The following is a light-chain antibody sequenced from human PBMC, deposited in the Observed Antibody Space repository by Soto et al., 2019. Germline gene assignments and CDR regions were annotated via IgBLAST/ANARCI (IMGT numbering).Light chain of an antibody. CDR2: SAS. CDR1: QSISDT. CDR3: QQYGSSRWT. Sequence: EIVMTQSPATLSVSPGGRATLSCRASQSISDTLAWYQQKPGQAPSLLIYSASRGATGFPARFSGSGSGTDLTLTISRLEPEDGEVYDCQQYGSSRWTFGQGTKVDIK. V-gene: IGKV3-20*01. J-gene: IGKJ1*01.